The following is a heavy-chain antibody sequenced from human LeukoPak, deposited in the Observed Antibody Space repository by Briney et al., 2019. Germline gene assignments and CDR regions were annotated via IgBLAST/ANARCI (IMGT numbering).Heavy chain of an antibody. J-gene: IGHJ6*02. Sequence: PGRSRGLSCAASGFTFSSYAMHWVRQAPGKGLEWVAVISYDGSNKYYADSVKGRFTISRDNSKNTLYLQMNSLRAEDTAVYYCARDRYCSSTSCFIYGMDVWGQGTTVTVSS. CDR1: GFTFSSYA. D-gene: IGHD2-2*01. CDR3: ARDRYCSSTSCFIYGMDV. CDR2: ISYDGSNK. V-gene: IGHV3-30-3*01.